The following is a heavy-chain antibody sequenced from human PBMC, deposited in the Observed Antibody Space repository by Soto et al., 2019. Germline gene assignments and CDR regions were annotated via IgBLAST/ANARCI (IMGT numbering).Heavy chain of an antibody. V-gene: IGHV3-33*01. D-gene: IGHD1-26*01. CDR3: ARDVGATSLDY. J-gene: IGHJ4*02. Sequence: VQLVESGGGVVQPGRSLRLSCAASGFTFSSYGMHWVRQAPGKGLEWVAVIWYDGSNKYYADSVKGRFTISRDNSKNTLYLQMNSLRAEDTAVYYCARDVGATSLDYWGQGTLVTVSS. CDR1: GFTFSSYG. CDR2: IWYDGSNK.